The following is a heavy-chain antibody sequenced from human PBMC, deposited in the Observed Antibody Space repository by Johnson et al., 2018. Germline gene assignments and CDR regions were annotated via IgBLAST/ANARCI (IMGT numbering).Heavy chain of an antibody. Sequence: EVQLVESGGGLVQPGGSLKLPCAASGFTFSGSAMHWVRQASGKGLEWVGRIRSKANRYAPTYAASVKGRFTIHRDYSKNTAYLQMKILKTEDPAVYYCTSDSHWGQGTLVTVAS. J-gene: IGHJ1*01. CDR1: GFTFSGSA. V-gene: IGHV3-73*02. CDR2: IRSKANRYAP. D-gene: IGHD3-3*01. CDR3: TSDSH.